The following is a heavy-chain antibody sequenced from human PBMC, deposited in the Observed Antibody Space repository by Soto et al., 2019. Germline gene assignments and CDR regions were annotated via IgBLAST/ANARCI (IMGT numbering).Heavy chain of an antibody. D-gene: IGHD2-2*02. J-gene: IGHJ5*02. Sequence: XGSLRLSCAASGFTFSSYWMHWVRQAPGKGLVWVSRINSDGSSTSYADSVKGRFTISRDNAKNTLYLQMNSLRAEDTAVYYCARAKLPYTGSPGLDHWGQGTLVTVSS. CDR3: ARAKLPYTGSPGLDH. V-gene: IGHV3-74*01. CDR1: GFTFSSYW. CDR2: INSDGSST.